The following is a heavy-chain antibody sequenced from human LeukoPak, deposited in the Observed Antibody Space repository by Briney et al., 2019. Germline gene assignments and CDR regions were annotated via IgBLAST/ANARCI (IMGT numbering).Heavy chain of an antibody. CDR3: ARDAIVRGYSNSDY. CDR2: IYPNSGGT. CDR1: VYTLTGYY. Sequence: ASVSVSRMASVYTLTGYYRHWVRPPPAQGRAWMGWIYPNSGGTNYAQEFQGRATMTRDTSISTAYMELSRLTSDDTAVYYCARDAIVRGYSNSDYWGQGTLVTVSS. J-gene: IGHJ4*02. D-gene: IGHD4-11*01. V-gene: IGHV1-2*02.